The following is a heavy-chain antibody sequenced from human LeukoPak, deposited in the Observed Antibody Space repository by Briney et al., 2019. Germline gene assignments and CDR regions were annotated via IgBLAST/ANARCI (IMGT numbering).Heavy chain of an antibody. CDR2: ISPDSGYI. V-gene: IGHV3-21*01. J-gene: IGHJ4*02. Sequence: GGSLRLSCAASELTFSRHSLMWVRQAPGKGLEWVSSISPDSGYIYYADSVKGRFTISRDNAENSLFLQMNSLGAEDTAVYYCAPFSAVTHYYFDYWGQGILVTVSS. D-gene: IGHD6-13*01. CDR1: ELTFSRHS. CDR3: APFSAVTHYYFDY.